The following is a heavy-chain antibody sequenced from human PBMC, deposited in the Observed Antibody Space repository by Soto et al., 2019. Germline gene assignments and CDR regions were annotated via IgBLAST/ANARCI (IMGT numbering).Heavy chain of an antibody. J-gene: IGHJ5*02. CDR2: ISAYNGNT. CDR1: GYTFTSYG. Sequence: VQLVQSGAEVKKPGASVKVSCKASGYTFTSYGISWVRQAPGQGLEWIGWISAYNGNTNYAQKLQGRVTMTTDTSTSTAYMELRSLRSDDTAVYYCARDLDCSSTSCYRYNWFDPWGQGTLVTVSS. D-gene: IGHD2-2*01. CDR3: ARDLDCSSTSCYRYNWFDP. V-gene: IGHV1-18*01.